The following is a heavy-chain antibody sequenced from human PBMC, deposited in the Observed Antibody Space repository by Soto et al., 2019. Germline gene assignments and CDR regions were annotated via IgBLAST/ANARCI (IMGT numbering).Heavy chain of an antibody. D-gene: IGHD3-3*01. J-gene: IGHJ4*02. Sequence: AASVKVSCKASGGSFGNSAINWVRQTPGQGLEWLGGFIPVYRTLNYAQKFQGRVTITADESTGTAYMTLSSLASDDTAVYYCATGVIWIGYFTVDSWGQGTRVTVS. CDR1: GGSFGNSA. CDR2: FIPVYRTL. CDR3: ATGVIWIGYFTVDS. V-gene: IGHV1-69*13.